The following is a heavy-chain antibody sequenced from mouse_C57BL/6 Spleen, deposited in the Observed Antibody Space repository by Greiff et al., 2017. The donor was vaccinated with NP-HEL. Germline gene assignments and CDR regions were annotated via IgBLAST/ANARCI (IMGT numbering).Heavy chain of an antibody. D-gene: IGHD2-3*01. V-gene: IGHV1-76*01. Sequence: VQLQQSGAELVRPGASVKLSCKASGYTFTDYYINWVQQRPGQGLEWIARIYPGSGNTYYNEKFKGKATLTAEKSSSTAYMQLSSLTSEDSAVYFCARSDGYYAMDYWGQGTSVTVSS. CDR3: ARSDGYYAMDY. CDR1: GYTFTDYY. CDR2: IYPGSGNT. J-gene: IGHJ4*01.